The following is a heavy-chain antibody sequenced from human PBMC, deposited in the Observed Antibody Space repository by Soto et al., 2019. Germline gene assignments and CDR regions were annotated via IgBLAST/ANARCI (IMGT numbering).Heavy chain of an antibody. Sequence: GGSLRLSCAASGFTFSDYYMSWIRQAPGKGLEWVSYISSSSSYTNYADSVKGRFTISRDNAKNSLYLQMNSLRAEDTAVYFCARGYSSSPLFEDYFDYWGQGALVTVSS. D-gene: IGHD6-13*01. CDR2: ISSSSSYT. J-gene: IGHJ4*02. CDR3: ARGYSSSPLFEDYFDY. V-gene: IGHV3-11*06. CDR1: GFTFSDYY.